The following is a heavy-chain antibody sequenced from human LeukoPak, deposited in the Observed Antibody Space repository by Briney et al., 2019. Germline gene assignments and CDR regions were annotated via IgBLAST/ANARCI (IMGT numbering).Heavy chain of an antibody. V-gene: IGHV3-33*01. J-gene: IGHJ3*02. CDR2: IWYDGSNK. D-gene: IGHD5-12*01. CDR3: ARGRGYSGYDAFDI. Sequence: ERSLRLSCAASGFTFSSYGMHWVRQAPGKGLEWVAVIWYDGSNKYYADSVKGRFTISRDNSKNTLYLQMNSLRAEDTAVYYCARGRGYSGYDAFDIWGQGTMVTVSS. CDR1: GFTFSSYG.